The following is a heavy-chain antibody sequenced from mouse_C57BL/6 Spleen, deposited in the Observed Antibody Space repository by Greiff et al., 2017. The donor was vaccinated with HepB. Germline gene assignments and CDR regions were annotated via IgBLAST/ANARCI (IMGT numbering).Heavy chain of an antibody. CDR1: GYSITSGYD. J-gene: IGHJ2*01. CDR2: ISYSGST. V-gene: IGHV3-1*01. D-gene: IGHD2-4*01. Sequence: EVQLVESGPGMVKPSQSLSLTCTVTGYSITSGYDWHWIRHFPGNKLEWMGYISYSGSTNYNPSLKSRISITHDTSKNHFFLKLNSVTTEDTATYYCARRKYDYDGGYYFDYWGQGTTLTVSS. CDR3: ARRKYDYDGGYYFDY.